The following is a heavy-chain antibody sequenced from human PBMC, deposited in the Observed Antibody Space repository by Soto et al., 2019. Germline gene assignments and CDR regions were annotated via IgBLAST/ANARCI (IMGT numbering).Heavy chain of an antibody. CDR2: INHSGST. D-gene: IGHD3-10*01. CDR1: GGSFSGYY. CDR3: ARTPGLSSGSYYYFDY. Sequence: SETLSLTCAVYGGSFSGYYWSWIRQPPGKGLEWIGEINHSGSTNYNPSLKSRVTISVDTSKNQFSLKLSSVTAADTAVYYCARTPGLSSGSYYYFDYWGQGTLVTVSS. V-gene: IGHV4-34*01. J-gene: IGHJ4*02.